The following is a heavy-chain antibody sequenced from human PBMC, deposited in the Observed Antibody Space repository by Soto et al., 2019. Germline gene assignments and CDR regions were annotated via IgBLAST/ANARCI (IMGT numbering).Heavy chain of an antibody. J-gene: IGHJ6*03. CDR1: GGSFSGYY. CDR3: ARGQHSIHPSGMAV. Sequence: PSETLSLTCAGYGGSFSGYYWSWIRQPPGKGLEWIGEINHSGSTNYNPSLKSRVTISVDTSKNQFSLKLSSVTAADTAVYYCARGQHSIHPSGMAVWGKGTTVTVSS. V-gene: IGHV4-34*01. D-gene: IGHD4-4*01. CDR2: INHSGST.